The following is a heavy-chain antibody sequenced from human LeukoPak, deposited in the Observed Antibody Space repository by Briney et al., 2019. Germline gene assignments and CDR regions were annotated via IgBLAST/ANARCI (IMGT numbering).Heavy chain of an antibody. CDR2: ISSSSSTI. CDR3: AKAERRGGDF. V-gene: IGHV3-48*04. CDR1: GFTFSRYS. Sequence: GGSLRLSCAASGFTFSRYSMNWVRQAPGKGLEWVSYISSSSSTIYYADSVKGRFTISRDNAKNSLYLEMSNLRAEDTAVYYCAKAERRGGDFWGQGTLVTVSS. D-gene: IGHD2-15*01. J-gene: IGHJ4*02.